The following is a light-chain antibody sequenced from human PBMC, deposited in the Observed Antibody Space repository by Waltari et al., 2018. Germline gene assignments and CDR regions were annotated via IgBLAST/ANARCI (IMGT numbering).Light chain of an antibody. CDR3: QQYKQWPLT. CDR1: QSVDTF. V-gene: IGKV3-15*01. Sequence: IVMTQSPAILSVSPGEGATLSCRASQSVDTFLAWYQQIRGRASRLLIWDASTRATGIPARFSGSGSGTEFTLTISSLQSEDFAVYYCQQYKQWPLTFGGGTRVDIK. J-gene: IGKJ4*01. CDR2: DAS.